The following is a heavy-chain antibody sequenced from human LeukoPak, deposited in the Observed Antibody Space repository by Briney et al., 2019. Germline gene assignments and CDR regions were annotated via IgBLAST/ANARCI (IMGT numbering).Heavy chain of an antibody. D-gene: IGHD6-19*01. CDR3: VRCGGDVTVAGDLDH. V-gene: IGHV4-59*11. Sequence: PSETLSLTCTVSGASISRLYWGWIRQSPGEGLEWIGYINHSGTSSYNPSLKSRLTLSIDTSKNQFSLKLSSVTAADTATYYCVRCGGDVTVAGDLDHWGQGTLVTVSS. CDR2: INHSGTS. J-gene: IGHJ4*02. CDR1: GASISRLY.